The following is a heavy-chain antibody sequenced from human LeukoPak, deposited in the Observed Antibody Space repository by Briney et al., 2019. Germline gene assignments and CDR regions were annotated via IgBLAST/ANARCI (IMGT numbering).Heavy chain of an antibody. CDR1: GFTFSTYT. D-gene: IGHD3-16*01. CDR3: ARELNGYGYYFFDY. Sequence: PGGSLRLSCAASGFTFSTYTMKWVRQAPGKGLEWVSYISGSSSTIYYADSVKGRFTISRDNAKNSLYLQMNSLRAEDTAVYYCARELNGYGYYFFDYWGPGTLVTVSS. J-gene: IGHJ4*02. CDR2: ISGSSSTI. V-gene: IGHV3-48*01.